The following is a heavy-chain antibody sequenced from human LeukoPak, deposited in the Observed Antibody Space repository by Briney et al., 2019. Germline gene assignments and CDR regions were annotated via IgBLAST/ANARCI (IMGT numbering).Heavy chain of an antibody. J-gene: IGHJ4*02. CDR1: GGSISSSSYY. D-gene: IGHD1-26*01. Sequence: SETLSLTCTVSGGSISSSSYYWGWIRQPPGKGLEWIGNIYYTGSTYYNPSLKSRVTISVDTSKNQFSLKLRSVTASDTAVYYCGRNRGGAEIDYWGQGTLVTVSS. V-gene: IGHV4-39*01. CDR3: GRNRGGAEIDY. CDR2: IYYTGST.